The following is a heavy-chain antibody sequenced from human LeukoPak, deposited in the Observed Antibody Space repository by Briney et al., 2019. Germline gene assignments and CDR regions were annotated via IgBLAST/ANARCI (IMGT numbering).Heavy chain of an antibody. V-gene: IGHV3-66*02. CDR2: IYSGGST. CDR3: ARSTIFGVLDY. D-gene: IGHD3-3*01. J-gene: IGHJ4*02. CDR1: GFTVSSNY. Sequence: GGSLRLSCAASGFTVSSNYMSWVRQAPGKGLEWVSVIYSGGSTYYADSVKGRFTISRDNSKTTLYLQMNSLRAEDTAVYYCARSTIFGVLDYWGQGTLVTVSS.